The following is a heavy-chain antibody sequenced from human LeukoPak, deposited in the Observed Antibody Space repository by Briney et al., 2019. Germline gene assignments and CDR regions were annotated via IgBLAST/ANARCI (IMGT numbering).Heavy chain of an antibody. D-gene: IGHD3-22*01. CDR2: INPNSGGT. V-gene: IGHV1-2*02. J-gene: IGHJ4*02. CDR1: GYTFTGYY. CDR3: TRFLSGSPYYIFDS. Sequence: ASVKVSCKASGYTFTGYYIHWVRQAPGQGLEWMGWINPNSGGTDYAQNFQGRVTMTRDTSISTAYMELSRLKSDDTAVYYCTRFLSGSPYYIFDSWGQGTLVTVSS.